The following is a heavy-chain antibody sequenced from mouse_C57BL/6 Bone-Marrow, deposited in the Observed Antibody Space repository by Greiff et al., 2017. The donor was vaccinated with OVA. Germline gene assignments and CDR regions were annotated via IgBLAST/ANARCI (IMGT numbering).Heavy chain of an antibody. D-gene: IGHD2-5*01. CDR2: ICPGCGST. J-gene: IGHJ1*03. CDR1: GYTFTSYW. Sequence: QVQLQQPGAELVKPGASVKMSCKASGYTFTSYWITWVKQRPGQGLEWIGDICPGCGSTNYNEKFKSKATLTVDTSSSTAYMQLSSLTSEDSAVYYGARSRYSNLFYGYFEVWGTGTTVTVSS. V-gene: IGHV1-55*01. CDR3: ARSRYSNLFYGYFEV.